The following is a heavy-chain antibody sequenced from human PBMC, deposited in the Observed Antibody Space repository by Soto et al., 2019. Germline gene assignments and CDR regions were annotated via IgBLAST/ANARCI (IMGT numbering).Heavy chain of an antibody. D-gene: IGHD3-10*01. CDR3: ARGRFVLLWFGELPRVRWFDP. J-gene: IGHJ5*02. V-gene: IGHV4-34*01. CDR2: INHSGST. CDR1: GGSFSGYY. Sequence: PSETLSLTCAVYGGSFSGYYWSWIRQPPGKGLEWIGEINHSGSTNYNPSLKSRVTISVDTSKNQFSLKLSSVTAADTAVYYCARGRFVLLWFGELPRVRWFDPWGQGTLVTVSS.